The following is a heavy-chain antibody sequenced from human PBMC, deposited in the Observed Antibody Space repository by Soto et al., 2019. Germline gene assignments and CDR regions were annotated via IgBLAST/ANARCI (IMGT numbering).Heavy chain of an antibody. CDR3: ARDLSPDIVVVPAAPSDYYYYMDV. CDR2: ISAYNGNT. CDR1: GYTFTSYG. V-gene: IGHV1-18*01. J-gene: IGHJ6*03. D-gene: IGHD2-2*01. Sequence: ASVKVSCKASGYTFTSYGISWVRQAPGQGLEWMGWISAYNGNTNYAQKLQGRVTMTTDTSTSTAYMELRSLRSDDTAVYYCARDLSPDIVVVPAAPSDYYYYMDVWGKGTTVTVSS.